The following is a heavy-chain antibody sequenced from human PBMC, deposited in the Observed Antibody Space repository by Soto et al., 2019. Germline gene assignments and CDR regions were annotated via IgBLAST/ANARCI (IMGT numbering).Heavy chain of an antibody. D-gene: IGHD3-22*01. V-gene: IGHV4-61*08. CDR3: ARDRNYYDSSGYSGARYYYGMDV. Sequence: SVTLSLTCTVSGGSISSVDYYWSWIRQPPGKRMEWIGYIYYSGSTNYNPSLKSRVTISVDTSKNQFSLKLSSVTAADTAVYYCARDRNYYDSSGYSGARYYYGMDVWGQGTTVTVSS. CDR2: IYYSGST. CDR1: GGSISSVDYY. J-gene: IGHJ6*02.